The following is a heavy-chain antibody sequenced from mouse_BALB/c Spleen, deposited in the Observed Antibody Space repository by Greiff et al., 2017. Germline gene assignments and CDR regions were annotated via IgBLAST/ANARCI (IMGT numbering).Heavy chain of an antibody. V-gene: IGHV1-69*02. Sequence: QVQLKQPGAELVKPGASVKLSCKASGYTFTSYWMHWVKQRPGQGLEWIGEIDPSDSYTNYNQKFKGKATLTVDKSSSTAYMQLSSLTSEDSAVYYCVYGPFDYWGQGTTLTVSS. CDR3: VYGPFDY. D-gene: IGHD1-2*01. CDR2: IDPSDSYT. J-gene: IGHJ2*01. CDR1: GYTFTSYW.